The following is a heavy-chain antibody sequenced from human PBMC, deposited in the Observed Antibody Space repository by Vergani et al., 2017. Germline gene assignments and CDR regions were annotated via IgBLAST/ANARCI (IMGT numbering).Heavy chain of an antibody. CDR3: ARAIVAVAGPYWFDP. CDR1: GGSISSGSYY. V-gene: IGHV4-61*02. CDR2: IYTSGST. J-gene: IGHJ5*02. D-gene: IGHD6-19*01. Sequence: QVQLQESGPGLVKPSQTLSLPCTVSGGSISSGSYYWSWLRQPAGKGLEWIGRIYTSGSTNYNPSLKSRVTISVDTSKNQFSLKLSSVTAADTAVYYCARAIVAVAGPYWFDPWGEGTLVTVSS.